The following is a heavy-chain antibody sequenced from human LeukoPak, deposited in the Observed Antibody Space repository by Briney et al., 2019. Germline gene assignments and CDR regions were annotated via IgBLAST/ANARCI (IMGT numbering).Heavy chain of an antibody. J-gene: IGHJ4*02. V-gene: IGHV3-30*02. CDR1: GFNLNSYA. Sequence: GGSLRLSCAVTGFNLNSYAMHWVRQAPGKGLEWVAVIRHDEANSFYADSVQGRFTISRDTSKKLLYLQMNSLRVEDTAVYYCAKEYTPSSPLGELDSWGQGTLVTVSS. CDR2: IRHDEANS. D-gene: IGHD6-6*01. CDR3: AKEYTPSSPLGELDS.